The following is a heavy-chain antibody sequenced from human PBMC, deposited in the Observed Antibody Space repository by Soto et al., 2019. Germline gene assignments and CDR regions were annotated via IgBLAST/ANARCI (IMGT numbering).Heavy chain of an antibody. CDR1: GYTFTGYY. CDR2: INPNSGGT. V-gene: IGHV1-2*04. CDR3: ARDLRPIVGATPSPYDAFDI. Sequence: GASVKVSCKASGYTFTGYYMHWVRQAPGQGLEWMGWINPNSGGTNYAQKFQGWVTMTRDTSISTAYMELSRLRSDDTAVYYCARDLRPIVGATPSPYDAFDIWGQGTMVTVSS. J-gene: IGHJ3*02. D-gene: IGHD1-26*01.